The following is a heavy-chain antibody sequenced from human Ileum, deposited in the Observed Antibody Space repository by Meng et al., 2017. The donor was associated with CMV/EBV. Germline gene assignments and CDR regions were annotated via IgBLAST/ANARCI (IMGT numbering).Heavy chain of an antibody. CDR2: IYVSGST. CDR3: AKGTGVTDPFDY. Sequence: VVLEGSGPGLVKPSETLCLPCSISGGSITSYYWSWIRQPAGKGLEWIGRIYVSGSTNYNPSLKSRVTMSVDTSKNQFSLKLSSVTAADTAIYYCAKGTGVTDPFDYWGQGTLVTVSS. V-gene: IGHV4-4*07. D-gene: IGHD1-14*01. CDR1: GGSITSYY. J-gene: IGHJ4*02.